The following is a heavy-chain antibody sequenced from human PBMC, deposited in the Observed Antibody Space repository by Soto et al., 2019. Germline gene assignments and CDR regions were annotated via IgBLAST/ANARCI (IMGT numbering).Heavy chain of an antibody. CDR2: ITPFVDTS. Sequence: QVRLVQSGAEVKKPGSSVKVSCKVSGGTFSKYSLSWVRQTPGQGLEWMGGITPFVDTSNYAQRFLGRVTMPADKATNTAFLEVRALKSEDTALYFCARKSYCNGGSCYSRHYYGMDVWGQGTTVTVSS. CDR3: ARKSYCNGGSCYSRHYYGMDV. D-gene: IGHD2-15*01. V-gene: IGHV1-69*06. CDR1: GGTFSKYS. J-gene: IGHJ6*02.